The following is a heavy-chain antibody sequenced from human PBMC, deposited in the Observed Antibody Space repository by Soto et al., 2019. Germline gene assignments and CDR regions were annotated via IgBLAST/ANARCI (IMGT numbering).Heavy chain of an antibody. J-gene: IGHJ4*02. V-gene: IGHV1-18*01. CDR1: DYTFTTYG. CDR3: AREYCANAVCYLPDY. Sequence: QVQLVQSGAEVKKPGASVKVSCKASDYTFTTYGITWVRQAPGQGLEWMGWISGYNDNTYYTQKLQGRVTMTKDTSTSTAYMELTSLRSDDTAVYYCAREYCANAVCYLPDYWGQGTLVTVSS. D-gene: IGHD2-8*01. CDR2: ISGYNDNT.